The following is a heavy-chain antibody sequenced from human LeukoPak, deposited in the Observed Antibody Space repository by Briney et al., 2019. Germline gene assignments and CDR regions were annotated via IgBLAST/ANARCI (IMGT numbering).Heavy chain of an antibody. Sequence: GGSLRLSCAASGFTFSSYSMNWVRQAPGKGLEWVSSISSSSSYIYSADSVKGRFTISRDNAKNSLYLQMNSLRAEDTAVYYCARDPRYADYFDYWGQGTLVTVSS. CDR3: ARDPRYADYFDY. CDR2: ISSSSSYI. D-gene: IGHD1-1*01. V-gene: IGHV3-21*01. J-gene: IGHJ4*02. CDR1: GFTFSSYS.